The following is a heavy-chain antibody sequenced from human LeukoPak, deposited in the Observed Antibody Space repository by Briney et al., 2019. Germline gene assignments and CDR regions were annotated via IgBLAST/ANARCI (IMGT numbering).Heavy chain of an antibody. CDR2: INHSGST. V-gene: IGHV4-34*01. J-gene: IGHJ4*02. CDR1: GGSFSGYY. D-gene: IGHD2-2*01. Sequence: SETLSLTCAVYGGSFSGYYWRWIRQPPGKGREWIGEINHSGSTNYNPSLKSRVTISVDTSNNQFSLKLSSVTAADTAVYYCARGVLGYCSSTSCHFFDYWGQGTLVTVSS. CDR3: ARGVLGYCSSTSCHFFDY.